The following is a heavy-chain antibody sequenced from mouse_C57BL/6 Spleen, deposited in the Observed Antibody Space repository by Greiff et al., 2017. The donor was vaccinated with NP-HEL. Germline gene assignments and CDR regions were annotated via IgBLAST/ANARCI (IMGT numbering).Heavy chain of an antibody. CDR1: GYTFTSYW. CDR2: IYPGSGST. J-gene: IGHJ2*01. CDR3: ARGPHYYGSSYLNFDY. D-gene: IGHD1-1*01. Sequence: VQLQQPGAELVKPGASVKMSCKASGYTFTSYWITWVKQRPGQGLEWIGDIYPGSGSTNYTEKFKSKATLNVDTSSSTAYMQLSSLTSEDSAVYYGARGPHYYGSSYLNFDYWGQGTTLTVSS. V-gene: IGHV1-55*01.